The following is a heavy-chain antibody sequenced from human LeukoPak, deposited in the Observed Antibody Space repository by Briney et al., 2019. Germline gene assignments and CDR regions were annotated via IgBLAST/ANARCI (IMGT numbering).Heavy chain of an antibody. CDR1: GFTFSNYN. CDR3: ARDPKGYYDTSGYYRYFQY. D-gene: IGHD3-22*01. J-gene: IGHJ1*01. CDR2: ISSSTTFI. Sequence: GGSLRLSCAASGFTFSNYNMNWVRQAPGKGLEWVPSISSSTTFIYYADSVKGRFTVSRDNAKNSLYLQMNSLRAEDTAVYYCARDPKGYYDTSGYYRYFQYWGQGTLVTVSS. V-gene: IGHV3-21*01.